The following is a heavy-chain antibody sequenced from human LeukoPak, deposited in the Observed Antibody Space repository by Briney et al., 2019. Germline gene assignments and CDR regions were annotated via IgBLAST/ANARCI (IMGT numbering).Heavy chain of an antibody. V-gene: IGHV3-48*03. Sequence: GGSLRLSCAASGFTFSSYEMNWVRQAPGKGLEWVSYISSSGSTIYYADSVKGRFTISRDNAKNSLYLQMNSLRAEDTAVYYCARAVLYYDILTGYIGGDYMDVWGKGTTVTVSS. CDR1: GFTFSSYE. D-gene: IGHD3-9*01. CDR2: ISSSGSTI. CDR3: ARAVLYYDILTGYIGGDYMDV. J-gene: IGHJ6*03.